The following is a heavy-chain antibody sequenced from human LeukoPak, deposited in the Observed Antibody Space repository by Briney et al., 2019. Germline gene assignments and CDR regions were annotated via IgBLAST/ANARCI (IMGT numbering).Heavy chain of an antibody. J-gene: IGHJ5*02. CDR2: FCYSGST. Sequence: SEPLSLTCSVSGGSFRRYYWSGMRGPPGKGLEWLGYFCYSGSTNYNPSLKSRVTISVDTSKNQFSLKLSSVTAADTAVYYCARNYYDSSGYSDWFDPWGQGTLVTVSS. CDR3: ARNYYDSSGYSDWFDP. CDR1: GGSFRRYY. V-gene: IGHV4-59*13. D-gene: IGHD3-22*01.